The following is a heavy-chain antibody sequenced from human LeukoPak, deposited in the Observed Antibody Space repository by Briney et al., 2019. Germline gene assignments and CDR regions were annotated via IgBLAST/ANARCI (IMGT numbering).Heavy chain of an antibody. J-gene: IGHJ4*02. V-gene: IGHV5-51*01. CDR1: GHTFSTDW. Sequence: GDSLKISCKGSGHTFSTDWIAWVRQMPGKGLEWIGVIYAGDADTRYSPSFQGQVTISADKSLNTAYLERTNLKASDTAMYYCARFRGELMDGFDFWGQGTLVTVSS. CDR3: ARFRGELMDGFDF. D-gene: IGHD1-7*01. CDR2: IYAGDADT.